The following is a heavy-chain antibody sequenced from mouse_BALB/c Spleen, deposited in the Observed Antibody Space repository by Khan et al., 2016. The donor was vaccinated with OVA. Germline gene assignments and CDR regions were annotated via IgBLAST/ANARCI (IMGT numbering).Heavy chain of an antibody. CDR2: IFHGDGTT. Sequence: QVQLKQSGADVVKSGASVKLSCKASGYTFTSYDLNWVRQRPEQGLEWIGWIFHGDGTTKYNETFKGKATLTTDKSSSTAYIQLSRLNSEDSAVCFGARRGGSMDYWGQGTSVTVSS. J-gene: IGHJ4*01. CDR1: GYTFTSYD. CDR3: ARRGGSMDY. V-gene: IGHV1S56*01.